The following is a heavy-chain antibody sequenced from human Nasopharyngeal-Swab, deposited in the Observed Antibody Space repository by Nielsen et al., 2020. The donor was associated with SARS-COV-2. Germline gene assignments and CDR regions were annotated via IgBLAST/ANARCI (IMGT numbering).Heavy chain of an antibody. Sequence: GESLKISCASSGFTLNTYAMSWVRQAPGKGLEWVSAISGSGGDTYYADSVKGRFTISRDNSKNTLYLRMNSLRAEDTAVYYCAKDGSSSPTYWGQGTLVTVSS. D-gene: IGHD6-13*01. CDR3: AKDGSSSPTY. V-gene: IGHV3-23*01. CDR2: ISGSGGDT. CDR1: GFTLNTYA. J-gene: IGHJ4*02.